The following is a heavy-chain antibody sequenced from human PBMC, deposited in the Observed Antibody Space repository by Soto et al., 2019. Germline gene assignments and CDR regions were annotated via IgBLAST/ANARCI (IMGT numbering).Heavy chain of an antibody. CDR2: IYYSGST. J-gene: IGHJ3*02. V-gene: IGHV4-59*08. D-gene: IGHD3-3*01. Sequence: SETLSLTCTVSGGSISSYYWSWIRQPPGKGLEWIGYIYYSGSTNYNPSLKSRVTISVDTSKNQFSLKLSSVTAADTAVYYCARHTIADAFDIWGQGTMVTVSS. CDR1: GGSISSYY. CDR3: ARHTIADAFDI.